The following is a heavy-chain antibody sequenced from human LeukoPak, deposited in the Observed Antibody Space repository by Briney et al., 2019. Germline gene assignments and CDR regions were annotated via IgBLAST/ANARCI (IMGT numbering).Heavy chain of an antibody. J-gene: IGHJ1*01. V-gene: IGHV3-23*01. CDR3: ARDVGNYEGFYGEYFQY. Sequence: GGFLRLSCAASGFTFSSYAMSWVRQAPGKGLEWVSGISGSGGNTDYADSVKGRFTISRDNSENTLYLHMDSLRAEDTALYYCARDVGNYEGFYGEYFQYWGQGTLVTVSS. CDR2: ISGSGGNT. D-gene: IGHD1-7*01. CDR1: GFTFSSYA.